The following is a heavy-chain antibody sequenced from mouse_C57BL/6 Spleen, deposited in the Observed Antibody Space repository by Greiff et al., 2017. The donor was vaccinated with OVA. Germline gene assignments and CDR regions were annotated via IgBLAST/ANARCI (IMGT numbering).Heavy chain of an antibody. CDR3: ARRDYDYGSWFAY. D-gene: IGHD2-4*01. CDR1: GYAFSSSW. V-gene: IGHV1-82*01. CDR2: IYPGDGDT. Sequence: QVQLKESGPELVKPGASVKISCKASGYAFSSSWMNWVKQRPGKGLEWIGRIYPGDGDTNYNGKFKGKATLTADKSSSTAYMQLSSLTSEDSAVYFCARRDYDYGSWFAYWGQGTLVTVSA. J-gene: IGHJ3*01.